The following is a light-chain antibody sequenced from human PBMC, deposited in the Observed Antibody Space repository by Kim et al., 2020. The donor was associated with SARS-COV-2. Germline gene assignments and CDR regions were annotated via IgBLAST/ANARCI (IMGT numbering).Light chain of an antibody. Sequence: QAVLTQEPSLTVSPGGTVTLTCGSSTGAVTSGHYPYWFQQKPGQAPRTLIYHTSNKHSWTPARFSGSLLGGKAALTLSGAQPEDEAEYYCLLSYSGARVFGGGTQLTVL. V-gene: IGLV7-46*01. CDR1: TGAVTSGHY. CDR3: LLSYSGARV. J-gene: IGLJ3*02. CDR2: HTS.